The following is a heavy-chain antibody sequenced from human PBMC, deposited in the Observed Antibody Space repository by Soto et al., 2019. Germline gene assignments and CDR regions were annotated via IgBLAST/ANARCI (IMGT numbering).Heavy chain of an antibody. J-gene: IGHJ6*02. V-gene: IGHV3-48*02. D-gene: IGHD3-10*01. CDR1: GFTFSSYS. CDR3: ARDRVRGNSSPRGMDV. CDR2: ISSSSSTI. Sequence: GGSLRLSCAASGFTFSSYSMNWVRQAPGKGLEWVSYISSSSSTIYYADSVKGRFTISRDNAKNSLYLQMSSLRDEDTAVYYCARDRVRGNSSPRGMDVWGQGTTVTVSS.